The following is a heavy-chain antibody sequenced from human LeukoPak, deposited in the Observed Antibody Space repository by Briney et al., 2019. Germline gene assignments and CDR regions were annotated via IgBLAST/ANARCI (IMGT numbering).Heavy chain of an antibody. J-gene: IGHJ3*02. V-gene: IGHV4-39*07. Sequence: PSETLSLTCTVSGGSISSSSYYWGWIRQPPGKGLEWIGSIYYSGSTYYNPSLKSRVTISVDTSKNQFSLKLSSVTAADTAVYYCAREIKGGSYFPIWGQGTMVTVSS. CDR3: AREIKGGSYFPI. D-gene: IGHD1-26*01. CDR2: IYYSGST. CDR1: GGSISSSSYY.